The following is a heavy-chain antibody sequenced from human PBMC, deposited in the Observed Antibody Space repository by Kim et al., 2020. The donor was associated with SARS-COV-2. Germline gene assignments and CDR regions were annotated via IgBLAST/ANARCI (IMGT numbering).Heavy chain of an antibody. CDR3: TTDLLYDFWSGYLTYFDY. J-gene: IGHJ4*02. D-gene: IGHD3-3*01. V-gene: IGHV3-15*01. Sequence: KGRFNIARDDSKNTLYLQMNSLKTEDTAVYYCTTDLLYDFWSGYLTYFDYWGQGTLVTVSS.